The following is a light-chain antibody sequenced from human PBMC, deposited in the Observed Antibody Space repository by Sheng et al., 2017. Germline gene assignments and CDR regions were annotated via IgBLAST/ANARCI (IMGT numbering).Light chain of an antibody. Sequence: EIVMTQSPATLYVSPGERATLSCRASQSVSSTLAWYQQKPGQAPSLLIYGASTRATGIPDRFSGSGSGTEFTLTISSLQSEDFAVYYCQQYNNWLWTFGQGTKVEIK. CDR2: GAS. V-gene: IGKV3-15*01. J-gene: IGKJ1*01. CDR1: QSVSST. CDR3: QQYNNWLWT.